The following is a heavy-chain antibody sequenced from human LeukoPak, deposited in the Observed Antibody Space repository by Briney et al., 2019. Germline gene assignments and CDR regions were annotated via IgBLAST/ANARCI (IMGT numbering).Heavy chain of an antibody. J-gene: IGHJ5*02. D-gene: IGHD2-15*01. CDR2: IIPIFGTA. CDR1: GGTFSSYA. Sequence: SVKVSCKASGGTFSSYAISWVRQAPGQGLDWMGGIIPIFGTANYAQKFQGRVTITADESTSTAYMELSSLRSEDTAVYYCARDLDCSGGSCYSDNWFDPWGQGTLVTASS. CDR3: ARDLDCSGGSCYSDNWFDP. V-gene: IGHV1-69*13.